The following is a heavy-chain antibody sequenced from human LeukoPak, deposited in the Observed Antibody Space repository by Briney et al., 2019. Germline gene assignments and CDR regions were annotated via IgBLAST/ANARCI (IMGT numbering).Heavy chain of an antibody. CDR1: GFTFSTYW. V-gene: IGHV3-7*04. Sequence: PGGSLRLSCAASGFTFSTYWMSWVRQAPGKGLEWLANIKEDGTGTNHVDSVKGRFTISRDNAKNSLYLQMDGLRAEDTAVYYCAREIPQQLVAMDVWGQGTTVTVSS. J-gene: IGHJ6*02. D-gene: IGHD6-13*01. CDR2: IKEDGTGT. CDR3: AREIPQQLVAMDV.